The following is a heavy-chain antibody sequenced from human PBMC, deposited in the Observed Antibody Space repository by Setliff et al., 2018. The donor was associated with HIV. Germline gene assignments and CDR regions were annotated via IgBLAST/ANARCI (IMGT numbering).Heavy chain of an antibody. D-gene: IGHD4-17*01. V-gene: IGHV4-4*07. Sequence: PSETLSLTCTVSGGSFSTYYWSWIRQPAGEGPEYIGRVHSTGTTIYNPSLKSRVTMSVDASKNQLSLRLSSVTAADTAMYYCVRDDYGYNGKGFDYWGPGTLVTVSS. CDR2: VHSTGTT. CDR3: VRDDYGYNGKGFDY. CDR1: GGSFSTYY. J-gene: IGHJ4*02.